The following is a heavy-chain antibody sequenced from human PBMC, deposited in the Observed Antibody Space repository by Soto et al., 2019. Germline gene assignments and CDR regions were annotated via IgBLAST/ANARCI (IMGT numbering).Heavy chain of an antibody. Sequence: ASVKVSCKASGYTFTGYYMHWVRQAPGQGLEWMGWINPNSGGTNYAQKFQGRVTMTRDTSISTAYMEPSRLRSDDTAVYYCAREGDDYGDPDAFDIWGQGTMVTVSS. V-gene: IGHV1-2*02. CDR2: INPNSGGT. J-gene: IGHJ3*02. D-gene: IGHD4-17*01. CDR1: GYTFTGYY. CDR3: AREGDDYGDPDAFDI.